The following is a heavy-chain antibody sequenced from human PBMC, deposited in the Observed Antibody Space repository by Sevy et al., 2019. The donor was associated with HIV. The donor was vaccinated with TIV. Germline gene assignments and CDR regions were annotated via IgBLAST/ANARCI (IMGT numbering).Heavy chain of an antibody. Sequence: GGSLRLSCAASGFTFSTYSMNWVRQAPGKGLEWVSSISSGSTNICYADSVKGRFTISRDNAKNSLYLQMNSLRVEDTAVYFCASGAIAAAGREQWLVSGNIDYWGQGTLVTVSS. CDR3: ASGAIAAAGREQWLVSGNIDY. CDR2: ISSGSTNI. V-gene: IGHV3-21*01. J-gene: IGHJ4*02. D-gene: IGHD6-13*01. CDR1: GFTFSTYS.